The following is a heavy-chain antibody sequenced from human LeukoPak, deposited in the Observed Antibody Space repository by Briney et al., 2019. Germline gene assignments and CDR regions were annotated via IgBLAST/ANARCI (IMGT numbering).Heavy chain of an antibody. CDR3: ARGGSYFVH. CDR2: ISTSGSTI. CDR1: GFTFRTYQ. V-gene: IGHV3-48*03. Sequence: PGGSLRLSCAASGFTFRTYQMTWVRQAPGKGLEWVSHISTSGSTINYADSVKGRFTISRDNAKNSLYLQMSSLRAEDTAIYYCARGGSYFVHWGQGTLVTVPS. J-gene: IGHJ4*02. D-gene: IGHD3-16*01.